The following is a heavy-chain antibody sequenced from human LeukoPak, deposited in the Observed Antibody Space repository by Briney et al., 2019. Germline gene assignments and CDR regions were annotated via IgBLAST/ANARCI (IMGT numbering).Heavy chain of an antibody. V-gene: IGHV3-74*01. CDR1: GFTFSNYW. CDR3: AREILAPGKTHDY. J-gene: IGHJ4*02. CDR2: IDDDGSAT. Sequence: GGSLRLSCAASGFTFSNYWMHWVRQVPGKGLVWVSRIDDDGSATFYADSVKGRFTISRDNAKNTLFLQINSLRAEDTAVYYCAREILAPGKTHDYWGQGTLVTVSS.